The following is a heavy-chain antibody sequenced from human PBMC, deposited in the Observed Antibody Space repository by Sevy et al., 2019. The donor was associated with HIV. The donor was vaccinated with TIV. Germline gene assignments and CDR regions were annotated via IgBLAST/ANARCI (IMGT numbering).Heavy chain of an antibody. CDR3: ARGKWFGELSDMDV. CDR2: INTAGDT. Sequence: GGSLRLSCAASGFTLSSYDMHWVRQGTGKGLEWVSGINTAGDTYYAGTVKGRFTISRENAKTSLYLQMNSLRAGETAVYYCARGKWFGELSDMDVWGQGTTVTVSS. CDR1: GFTLSSYD. V-gene: IGHV3-13*01. J-gene: IGHJ6*02. D-gene: IGHD3-10*01.